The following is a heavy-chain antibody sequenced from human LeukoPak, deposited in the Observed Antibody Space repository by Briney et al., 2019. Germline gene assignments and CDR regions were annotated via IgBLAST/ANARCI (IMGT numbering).Heavy chain of an antibody. V-gene: IGHV4-39*07. J-gene: IGHJ4*02. CDR2: IYYSGAT. CDR1: GGSISSSSYY. Sequence: NASETLSLTCTVSGGSISSSSYYWGWIRQPPGKGLEWIGSIYYSGATTYNPSLKSRVTISLDTSKRQSSLRLNSMTAADTAVYYCALIDIDFWRAVSDYWGQGTLVTVSS. CDR3: ALIDIDFWRAVSDY. D-gene: IGHD3-3*01.